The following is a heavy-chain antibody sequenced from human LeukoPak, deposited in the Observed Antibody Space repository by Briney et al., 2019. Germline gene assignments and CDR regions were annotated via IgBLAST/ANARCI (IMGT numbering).Heavy chain of an antibody. CDR2: IYPGDSII. CDR3: ARHLNLLDP. Sequence: GESLQISCKGSGYTFTTQWLGWVRQMPGKGLEWMGFIYPGDSIIRYSPSFQGQVTISADKSISTAYLEWHSLKASDTAMYYCARHLNLLDPWGQGTLVTVSS. CDR1: GYTFTTQW. V-gene: IGHV5-51*01. J-gene: IGHJ5*02.